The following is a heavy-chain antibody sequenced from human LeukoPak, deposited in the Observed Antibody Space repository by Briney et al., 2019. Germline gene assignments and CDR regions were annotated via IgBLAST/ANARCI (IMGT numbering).Heavy chain of an antibody. CDR1: GDSVSINSAA. J-gene: IGHJ4*02. Sequence: SQTLSLTFAISGDSVSINSAAWNWIRQSPSRGLEWLGSTYYRSKWYNDYAVSVKSRITINPDTSKNQFSLQLNSVTPEDTAVYYCARDGFSSGWYLGSNPPGFDYWGQGTLVTVSS. CDR3: ARDGFSSGWYLGSNPPGFDY. D-gene: IGHD6-19*01. CDR2: TYYRSKWYN. V-gene: IGHV6-1*01.